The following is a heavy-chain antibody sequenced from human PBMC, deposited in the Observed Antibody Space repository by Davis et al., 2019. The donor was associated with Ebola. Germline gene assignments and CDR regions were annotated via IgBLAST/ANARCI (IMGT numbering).Heavy chain of an antibody. CDR3: AKDTSNIWFDI. D-gene: IGHD1-26*01. J-gene: IGHJ3*02. CDR2: LGTSADT. CDR1: GFIVSSNY. Sequence: GGSLRLSCAASGFIVSSNYMSWVRQAPGKGLEWVSTLGTSADTYYADSVKGRFTISRDNSKNTLYLQMNGLRVEDTAIYYCAKDTSNIWFDIWGQGTNVTVSS. V-gene: IGHV3-53*01.